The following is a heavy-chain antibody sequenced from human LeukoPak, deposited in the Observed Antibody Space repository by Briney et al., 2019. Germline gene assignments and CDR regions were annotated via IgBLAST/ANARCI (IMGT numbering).Heavy chain of an antibody. CDR1: GDSISSGGYS. V-gene: IGHV4-30-2*01. CDR3: ARGGVGATTGTYDS. Sequence: PSETLSLTCAVTGDSISSGGYSWSWIRQPPGMALEWIGNIYHSGGTHHNPCLKCRVTMSVDRSKNQFSLKLTSVTAADTAVYYCARGGVGATTGTYDSWGQGIPVTVSS. D-gene: IGHD1-26*01. J-gene: IGHJ4*02. CDR2: IYHSGGT.